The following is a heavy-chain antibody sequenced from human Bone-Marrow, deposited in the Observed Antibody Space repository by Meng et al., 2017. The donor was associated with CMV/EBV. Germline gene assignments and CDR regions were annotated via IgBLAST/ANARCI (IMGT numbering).Heavy chain of an antibody. J-gene: IGHJ6*01. V-gene: IGHV3-11*04. CDR3: ARVADWSGYYYYGMDV. CDR1: GFTFSDYY. Sequence: GGSLRLSCAASGFTFSDYYMSWIRQAAGKGLEWVAYISSSGSTIYYADSVKGRLTISRDNAKNSLYLQMNSLRAEDTAVYYCARVADWSGYYYYGMDVWGQGATVTVSS. D-gene: IGHD3-3*01. CDR2: ISSSGSTI.